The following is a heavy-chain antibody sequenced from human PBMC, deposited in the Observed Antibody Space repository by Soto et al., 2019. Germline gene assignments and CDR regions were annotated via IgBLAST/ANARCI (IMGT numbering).Heavy chain of an antibody. CDR2: ITYDGSNK. V-gene: IGHV3-30*18. Sequence: GGSLRLSCQASGFNFDNYGMHWVRQAPGKGLEWVAVITYDGSNKYYADSVKGRFTISRDNSKNTLSLHLNTLNPEDTAVYHCAKDRVGGTFYTPLGFWGQGTLVTVSS. J-gene: IGHJ4*02. D-gene: IGHD1-7*01. CDR3: AKDRVGGTFYTPLGF. CDR1: GFNFDNYG.